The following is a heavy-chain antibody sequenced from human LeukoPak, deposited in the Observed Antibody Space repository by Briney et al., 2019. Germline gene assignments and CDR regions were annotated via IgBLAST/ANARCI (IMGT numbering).Heavy chain of an antibody. CDR2: IYYSGST. D-gene: IGHD3-22*01. CDR3: ARLSYYYDSSGTDY. CDR1: GGSISSYY. Sequence: PSGTLSLTCTVSGGSISSYYWSWIRQPPGKGLEWIGYIYYSGSTNYNPSLKSRVTISVDTSKNQFSLKLSSVTAADTAVYYCARLSYYYDSSGTDYWGQGTLVTVSS. J-gene: IGHJ4*02. V-gene: IGHV4-59*08.